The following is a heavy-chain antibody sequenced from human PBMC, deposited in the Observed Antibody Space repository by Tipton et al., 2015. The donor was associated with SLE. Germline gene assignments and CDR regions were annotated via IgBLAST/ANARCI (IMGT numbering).Heavy chain of an antibody. CDR1: GGSISNYY. D-gene: IGHD1-20*01. J-gene: IGHJ5*02. V-gene: IGHV4-59*01. Sequence: LRLSCTVSGGSISNYYWTWIRQPLGKGLEWIGYISFSGSTNYNPSLKSRVTISIDTSRNQFSLKLSSVTAADTAVYYCSRVTGRLGWFDPWGQGTLVTVSS. CDR2: ISFSGST. CDR3: SRVTGRLGWFDP.